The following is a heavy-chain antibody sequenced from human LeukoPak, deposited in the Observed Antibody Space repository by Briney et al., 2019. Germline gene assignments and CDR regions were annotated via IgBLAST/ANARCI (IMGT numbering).Heavy chain of an antibody. Sequence: TSETLSLTCAVYGGSFSGYYWSWIRQPPGKGLEWIGEINHSGSTNYNPSLKSRVTISVDTSKNQFSLKLSSVTAADTAVYYCARFVAVAGKNDFDYWGQGTLVTVSS. V-gene: IGHV4-34*01. CDR1: GGSFSGYY. D-gene: IGHD6-19*01. CDR2: INHSGST. J-gene: IGHJ4*02. CDR3: ARFVAVAGKNDFDY.